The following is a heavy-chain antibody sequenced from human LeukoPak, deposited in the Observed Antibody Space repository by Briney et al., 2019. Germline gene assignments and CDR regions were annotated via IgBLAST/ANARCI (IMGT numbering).Heavy chain of an antibody. CDR2: IYCNGET. CDR1: GGSISSSNFY. Sequence: SETLSLTCSVSGGSISSSNFYWGWIRQPPGTGLEWIGTIYCNGETYYSPSLKSRVTISVDTSKNQFSLKLNSVTAADTAVYYCARHWRCGGDCYQFDFWGRGTLVTVSS. J-gene: IGHJ4*02. CDR3: ARHWRCGGDCYQFDF. D-gene: IGHD2-21*02. V-gene: IGHV4-39*01.